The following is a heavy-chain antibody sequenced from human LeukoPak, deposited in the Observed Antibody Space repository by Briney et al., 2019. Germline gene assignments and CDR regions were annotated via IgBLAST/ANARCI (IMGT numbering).Heavy chain of an antibody. Sequence: GGYLRLSCAASGFTFDDYAMHWVRQAPGKGLEGVSLISGDGGSTYYADSVKGRFTISRDNSKNSLYLQMNSLRTEDTALYYCAKPRLPYYYYYGMDVWGQGTTVTVSS. CDR2: ISGDGGST. CDR1: GFTFDDYA. J-gene: IGHJ6*02. V-gene: IGHV3-43*02. CDR3: AKPRLPYYYYYGMDV.